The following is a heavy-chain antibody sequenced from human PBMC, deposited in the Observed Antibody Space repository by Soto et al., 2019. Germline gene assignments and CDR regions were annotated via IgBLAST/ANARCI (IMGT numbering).Heavy chain of an antibody. CDR1: GFTFSNAW. D-gene: IGHD7-27*01. J-gene: IGHJ3*02. CDR2: IKSKTDGGTK. CDR3: STGGDWGSFDI. V-gene: IGHV3-15*01. Sequence: GGSLRLSCAASGFTFSNAWMSWVRQAPGKGLEWVGRIKSKTDGGTKDYSATVKGRFTISRDDSKNTLYLQVNSLKTDDTALYYCSTGGDWGSFDIWGQGTMVTVSS.